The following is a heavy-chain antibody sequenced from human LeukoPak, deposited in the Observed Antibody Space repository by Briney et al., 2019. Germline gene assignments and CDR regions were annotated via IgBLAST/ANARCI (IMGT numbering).Heavy chain of an antibody. Sequence: GASVTVSCKASGYTFTVNHIHWVRQAPGQGLEWMGLIIPNSGDTNYAQKFQGRVTMTRDTSTSTAYMELSTLTSDDTAVYYCTRGPDGYCSISSCSSFDYWGQGTLVTVSS. CDR3: TRGPDGYCSISSCSSFDY. CDR1: GYTFTVNH. CDR2: IIPNSGDT. V-gene: IGHV1-2*02. D-gene: IGHD2-15*01. J-gene: IGHJ4*02.